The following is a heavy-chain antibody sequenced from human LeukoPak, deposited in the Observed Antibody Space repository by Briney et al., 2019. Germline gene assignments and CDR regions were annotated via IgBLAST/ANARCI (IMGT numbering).Heavy chain of an antibody. D-gene: IGHD1-20*01. V-gene: IGHV3-30*03. CDR1: GFTFNSYG. CDR3: ARDVISRQMITLGLGF. CDR2: ISYDGSKR. Sequence: GGSLRLSCVTSGFTFNSYGFYWVRQAPGKGLEWVAVISYDGSKRYYADSVKGRFTISRDTSNKTAYLEMNSLRVDDTAVYYCARDVISRQMITLGLGFWGQGTLVTVSS. J-gene: IGHJ4*02.